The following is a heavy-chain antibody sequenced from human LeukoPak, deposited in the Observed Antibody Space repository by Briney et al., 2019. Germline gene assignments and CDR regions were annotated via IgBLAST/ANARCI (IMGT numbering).Heavy chain of an antibody. CDR1: EFTFSSYT. Sequence: GGSLRLSCAASEFTFSSYTMNWVRQAPGKGLEWVSYISSRSSSIYYADSVKGRFTISRDNAKNSLYLQMNCLRDEDTAVYYCARGYHYGMDVWGQGTTVTVSS. CDR3: ARGYHYGMDV. V-gene: IGHV3-48*02. J-gene: IGHJ6*02. CDR2: ISSRSSSI.